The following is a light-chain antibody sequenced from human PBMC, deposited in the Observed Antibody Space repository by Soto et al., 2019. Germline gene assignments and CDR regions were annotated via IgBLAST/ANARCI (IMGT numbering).Light chain of an antibody. Sequence: QSALTQPASVSGSPGQSITISCTGSSSDVGTYNLVSWYQHHPGKVPKLMISEVIKRPSGVSNRFSGSKSGNTASLTISGLQAEDEADHYCCSYARSSVFVFGGGTKLTVL. CDR1: SSDVGTYNL. CDR3: CSYARSSVFV. V-gene: IGLV2-23*02. CDR2: EVI. J-gene: IGLJ2*01.